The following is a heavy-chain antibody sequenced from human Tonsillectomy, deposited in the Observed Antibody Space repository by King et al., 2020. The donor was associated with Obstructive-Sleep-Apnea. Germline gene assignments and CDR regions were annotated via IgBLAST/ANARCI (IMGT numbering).Heavy chain of an antibody. CDR2: MNPNSSRT. Sequence: VQLVESGAEVKKPGASVKVSCKASGYTFTTYDINWVRQATGQGLEWMGWMNPNSSRTDYAQKFQGRVTMTSNTSTATAYMELSSLRPEDTAIYYCTRGYGGSSPLFNYWGQGTLVTVSS. D-gene: IGHD4-23*01. V-gene: IGHV1-8*02. CDR1: GYTFTTYD. J-gene: IGHJ4*02. CDR3: TRGYGGSSPLFNY.